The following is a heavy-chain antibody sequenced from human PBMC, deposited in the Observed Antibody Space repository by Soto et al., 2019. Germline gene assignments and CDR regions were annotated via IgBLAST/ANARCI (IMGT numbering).Heavy chain of an antibody. V-gene: IGHV4-30-2*01. Sequence: QLQLQESGSGLVKPSQTLFLTCAVSGGSISSGGYPRSWIRQPPGQGLEWIGYIYHSGSSNYNPALKSRVTISVDRSKIQFSLKLSSVTAADTAVYYCASKSSDYYYYGMDVWGQGTTVTVSS. CDR2: IYHSGSS. D-gene: IGHD6-6*01. CDR1: GGSISSGGYP. J-gene: IGHJ6*02. CDR3: ASKSSDYYYYGMDV.